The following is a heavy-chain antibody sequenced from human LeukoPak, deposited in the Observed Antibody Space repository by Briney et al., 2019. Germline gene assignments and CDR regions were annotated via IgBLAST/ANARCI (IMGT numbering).Heavy chain of an antibody. D-gene: IGHD4-17*01. CDR3: AKEEGIGVTID. Sequence: GASVKVSCRASGYTFTGSYMHWVRQAPGQGLEWMGWINPNSGGTNYAQKFQGRVTMTRDTSISTGYMELSRLRSDDTAVYYCAKEEGIGVTIDWGQGALVTVSS. CDR1: GYTFTGSY. J-gene: IGHJ4*02. V-gene: IGHV1-2*02. CDR2: INPNSGGT.